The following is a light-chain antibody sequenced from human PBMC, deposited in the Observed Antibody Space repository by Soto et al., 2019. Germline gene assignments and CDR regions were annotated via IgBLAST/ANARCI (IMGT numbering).Light chain of an antibody. CDR2: EVS. CDR3: SSYTSTSSYV. J-gene: IGLJ1*01. Sequence: ALTQPASVSGSPGQSITVSCTGTSSDVGGYNSVSWYQQHPGKPPKLIIYEVSNRPSGASDRFSGSKSGNTASLTISGLQAEDEADYYCSSYTSTSSYVFATGTKVTVL. CDR1: SSDVGGYNS. V-gene: IGLV2-14*03.